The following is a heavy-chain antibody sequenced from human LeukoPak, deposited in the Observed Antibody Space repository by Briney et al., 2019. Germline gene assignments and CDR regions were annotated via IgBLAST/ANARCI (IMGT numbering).Heavy chain of an antibody. V-gene: IGHV3-23*01. CDR1: GFTFSGYA. D-gene: IGHD2-2*01. CDR2: ISGSGGST. J-gene: IGHJ4*02. Sequence: GGSLRLSCAASGFTFSGYAMSWVRQAPGKGLEWVSAISGSGGSTYYADSVKGRFTISRDNSKNTLYLQINSLRAEDTAVYYCAKDLRRTVVPAANDYWGQGTLVTVSS. CDR3: AKDLRRTVVPAANDY.